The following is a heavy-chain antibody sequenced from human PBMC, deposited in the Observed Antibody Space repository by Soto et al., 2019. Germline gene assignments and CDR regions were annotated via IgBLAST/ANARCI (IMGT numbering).Heavy chain of an antibody. CDR3: ARTAVGATPLRSDVAS. CDR1: GGSFSGYY. V-gene: IGHV4-34*01. J-gene: IGHJ4*02. Sequence: QVQLQQCGAGLLKPSETLSLTCAVYGGSFSGYYWSWIRQPPGKGLEWIGESNHSGSTNYKPSLKSRVTISVDTSKNHCSLKLSSVTAAATAVYYCARTAVGATPLRSDVASCGQGTLVTASS. CDR2: SNHSGST. D-gene: IGHD1-26*01.